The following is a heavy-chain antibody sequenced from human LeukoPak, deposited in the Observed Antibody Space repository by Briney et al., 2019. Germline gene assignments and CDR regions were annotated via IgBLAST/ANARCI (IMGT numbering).Heavy chain of an antibody. CDR3: ATRSDIAAPGIRWFDP. CDR1: GGSISSSSYY. CDR2: IYYSGST. J-gene: IGHJ5*02. D-gene: IGHD6-13*01. Sequence: TSETLSLTCTVSGGSISSSSYYWGWIRQPPGKGLEWVGSIYYSGSTYYNPSLKSRVTISVDTSKNQFSLELSSVTAADTAVYYCATRSDIAAPGIRWFDPWGQGTLVTVSS. V-gene: IGHV4-39*01.